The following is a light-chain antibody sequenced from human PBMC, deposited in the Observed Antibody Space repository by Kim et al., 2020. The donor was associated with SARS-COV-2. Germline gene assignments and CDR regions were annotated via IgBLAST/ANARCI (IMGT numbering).Light chain of an antibody. V-gene: IGKV1-9*01. Sequence: ASVGDRVTITCRASQGIISYLAWYHQKPGKAPRLLIYAASTLQSGVPSRFSGSGSGTEFTLTISSLQPEDFATYYCQQFNSYPLTFGGGTKVDIK. J-gene: IGKJ4*01. CDR2: AAS. CDR1: QGIISY. CDR3: QQFNSYPLT.